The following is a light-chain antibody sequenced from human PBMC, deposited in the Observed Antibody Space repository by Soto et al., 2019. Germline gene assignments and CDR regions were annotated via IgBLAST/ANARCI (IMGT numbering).Light chain of an antibody. V-gene: IGLV2-14*03. Sequence: QSALTQPASVSGSPGQSITISCTGTSSDVGGYNYVSWYQQHPGKAPKLLINDVSNRPSGISDRFSGSKSGNTAFLTISGLQAEDEADYYCSSYTSSTTNVFGTGTKVTVL. J-gene: IGLJ1*01. CDR3: SSYTSSTTNV. CDR1: SSDVGGYNY. CDR2: DVS.